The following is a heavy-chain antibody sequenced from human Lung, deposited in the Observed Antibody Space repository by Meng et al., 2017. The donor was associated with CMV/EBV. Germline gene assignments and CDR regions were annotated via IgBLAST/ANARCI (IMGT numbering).Heavy chain of an antibody. CDR2: VSGNGSST. Sequence: SGFNFSSYGRNWVRQTRGRGLEWVSAVSGNGSSTNYAGSVKSRFTISRDNSKNTLYLQMNSLRAEDTTVYYCAKGLGRTTVTSNGFDPWGQGTLVTVSS. CDR3: AKGLGRTTVTSNGFDP. J-gene: IGHJ5*02. D-gene: IGHD4-11*01. V-gene: IGHV3-23*01. CDR1: GFNFSSYG.